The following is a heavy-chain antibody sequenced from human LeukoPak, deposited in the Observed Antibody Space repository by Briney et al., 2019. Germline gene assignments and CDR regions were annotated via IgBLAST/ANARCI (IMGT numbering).Heavy chain of an antibody. V-gene: IGHV3-30*18. J-gene: IGHJ5*02. Sequence: GGTLRLSCAASGFTFSSYGMHWVRQAPGKGLEWVAVISYDGSNKYYAGSVKGRFTISRDNSKNTLYLQMNSLRAEDTAVYYCAKGRRMVWDWFDPWGQGTLVTVSS. D-gene: IGHD3-10*01. CDR1: GFTFSSYG. CDR2: ISYDGSNK. CDR3: AKGRRMVWDWFDP.